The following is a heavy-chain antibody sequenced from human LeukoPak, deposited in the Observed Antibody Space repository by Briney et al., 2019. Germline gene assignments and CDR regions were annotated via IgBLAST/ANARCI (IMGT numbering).Heavy chain of an antibody. CDR1: GITFSSHE. Sequence: GGSLTLSCVLSGITFSSHEMNWVRQAPGKGLEWVSYISTSGSTIYYADSVKGRFTISRDNAKNSLYLQMNGLRAEDTAIYYCASPQWLAFWGQGTLVTVSS. V-gene: IGHV3-48*03. J-gene: IGHJ4*02. CDR3: ASPQWLAF. CDR2: ISTSGSTI. D-gene: IGHD6-19*01.